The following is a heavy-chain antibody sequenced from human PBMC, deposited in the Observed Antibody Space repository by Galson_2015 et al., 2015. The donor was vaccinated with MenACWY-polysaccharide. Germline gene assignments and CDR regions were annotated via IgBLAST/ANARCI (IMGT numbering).Heavy chain of an antibody. J-gene: IGHJ4*02. Sequence: SLRLSCATSGFTFSNAWMSWVRQAPGKGLEWVGRIKSKYNGGTTDYAAPVKGRFSISRDDSQSTAYLQMNSLRTDDTGIYYCTTWGRDVYWGQGIVVTVSP. CDR1: GFTFSNAW. D-gene: IGHD3-10*01. CDR2: IKSKYNGGTT. CDR3: TTWGRDVY. V-gene: IGHV3-15*01.